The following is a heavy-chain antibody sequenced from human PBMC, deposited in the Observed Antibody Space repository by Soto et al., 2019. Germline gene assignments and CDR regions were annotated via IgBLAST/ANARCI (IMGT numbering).Heavy chain of an antibody. J-gene: IGHJ6*02. CDR3: ARWTSVVPAAIVWGPPLSIYGMDV. CDR2: IIPIFGTA. Sequence: GASVKVSCKASGGTFSSYAISWVRQAPGQGLEWMGGIIPIFGTANYAQKFQGRVTITADKSTSTAYMELSSLRSEDTAVYYCARWTSVVPAAIVWGPPLSIYGMDVWGQGTTVTVSS. D-gene: IGHD2-2*02. V-gene: IGHV1-69*06. CDR1: GGTFSSYA.